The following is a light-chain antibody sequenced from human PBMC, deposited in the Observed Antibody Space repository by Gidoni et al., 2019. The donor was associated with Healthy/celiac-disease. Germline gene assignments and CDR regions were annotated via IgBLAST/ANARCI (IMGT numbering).Light chain of an antibody. V-gene: IGLV2-23*01. CDR1: SSDVGSYNL. CDR3: CSYAGSVV. Sequence: QSALTQPASVSGSPGQSITISCTGTSSDVGSYNLVSWYQQHPGKAPKLMIYEGSKRPPGVSNRFSGSKSGNTASLTISGLQAEDEADYYCCSYAGSVVFGGGTKLTAL. CDR2: EGS. J-gene: IGLJ2*01.